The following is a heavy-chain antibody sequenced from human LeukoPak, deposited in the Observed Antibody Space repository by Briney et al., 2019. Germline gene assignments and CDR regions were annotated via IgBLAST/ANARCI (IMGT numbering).Heavy chain of an antibody. Sequence: GASVKVSCKASGYTFTSYGISWVRQAPGQGLEWMGWISAYNGITNYAQKLQGRVTMTTDTSTSTAYMELRSLRSDDTAVYYCARSGPAAIPVDAFDIWGQGTMVTVSS. D-gene: IGHD2-2*01. CDR3: ARSGPAAIPVDAFDI. CDR2: ISAYNGIT. CDR1: GYTFTSYG. V-gene: IGHV1-18*01. J-gene: IGHJ3*02.